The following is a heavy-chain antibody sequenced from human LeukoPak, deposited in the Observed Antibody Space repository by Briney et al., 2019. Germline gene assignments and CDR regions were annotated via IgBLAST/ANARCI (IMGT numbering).Heavy chain of an antibody. Sequence: GGSLRLSCVGSGFTFADYAMSWVRQAPGKGLEWVAGINWNSATIAYANSVKGRFTISRDTAKNSLYIQMNSLRREDTALYNCTKSRNYDFWTSYPDSWGQGTLVTVSS. CDR2: INWNSATI. V-gene: IGHV3-9*01. D-gene: IGHD3-3*01. CDR3: TKSRNYDFWTSYPDS. CDR1: GFTFADYA. J-gene: IGHJ4*02.